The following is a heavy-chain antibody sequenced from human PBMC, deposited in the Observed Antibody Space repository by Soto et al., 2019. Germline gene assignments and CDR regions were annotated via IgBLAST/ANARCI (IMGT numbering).Heavy chain of an antibody. Sequence: QVQLVESGGGVVQPGRSLRLSCAASGFTFSSYGTHWVRQAPGKGLEWVAAIWFDGSDKYYADSVKGRFTISRDDSKNTLYLQMNSLRAEDTAVYYCARAGRDYNFDYWGQGTLVTVSS. CDR3: ARAGRDYNFDY. CDR2: IWFDGSDK. CDR1: GFTFSSYG. J-gene: IGHJ4*02. V-gene: IGHV3-33*01. D-gene: IGHD3-16*01.